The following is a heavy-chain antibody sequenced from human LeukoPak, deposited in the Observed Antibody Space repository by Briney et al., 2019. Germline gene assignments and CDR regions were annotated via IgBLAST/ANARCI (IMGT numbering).Heavy chain of an antibody. J-gene: IGHJ4*02. D-gene: IGHD1-1*01. CDR3: ARDSTGTVFDL. V-gene: IGHV3-7*04. CDR2: ISQDGTES. CDR1: GFTFIGYW. Sequence: GGSLRLSCVASGFTFIGYWMTWGRQAPGKGLEGVAQISQDGTESYSVDSVRGRFTISRDNAKNSVYLQMNSLRPEDTAVYYCARDSTGTVFDLWGQGTLVTVSS.